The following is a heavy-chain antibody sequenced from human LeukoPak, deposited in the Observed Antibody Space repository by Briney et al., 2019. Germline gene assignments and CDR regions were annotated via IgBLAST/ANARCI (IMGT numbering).Heavy chain of an antibody. J-gene: IGHJ6*02. CDR2: ISSSSIYI. CDR1: GFTFSTYR. CDR3: ARAVVAGTWYSGMDV. Sequence: PGGSLRLSCAASGFTFSTYRMNWVRQAPGKGLEWVSCISSSSIYIYSADSMKGRFTISRDNAKNSLYLQMNSLRVEDTAVYYCARAVVAGTWYSGMDVWGRGTTVTVSS. D-gene: IGHD6-19*01. V-gene: IGHV3-21*01.